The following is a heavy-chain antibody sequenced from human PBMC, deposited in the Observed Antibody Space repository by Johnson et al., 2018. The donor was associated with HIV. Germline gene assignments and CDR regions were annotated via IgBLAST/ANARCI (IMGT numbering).Heavy chain of an antibody. CDR3: ARTARRYFVDAFDI. J-gene: IGHJ3*02. CDR2: IKQDGSEK. CDR1: GFTFSSYW. D-gene: IGHD3-9*01. Sequence: VQLVESGGGLVQPGGSLRLSCAASGFTFSSYWMSWVRQAPGKGLEWVANIKQDGSEKYYVDSVKGRFTISRDNAKNSRYLQMNSLRAEDTAVYYCARTARRYFVDAFDIWGQGTMVTVSS. V-gene: IGHV3-7*05.